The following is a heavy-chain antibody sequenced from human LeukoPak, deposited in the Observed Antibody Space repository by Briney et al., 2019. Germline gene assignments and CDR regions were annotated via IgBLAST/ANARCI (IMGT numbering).Heavy chain of an antibody. CDR3: ARHRNEYDYGDYQVIDY. CDR2: IYYSGST. Sequence: SETLSLTCTVSGGSISSSSYYWGWIRQPPGKGLEWIGSIYYSGSTYYNPSLKSRVTISVDTSKNQFSLKLSSVTAADTAVYYCARHRNEYDYGDYQVIDYWGQGTLVTVSS. CDR1: GGSISSSSYY. D-gene: IGHD4-17*01. J-gene: IGHJ4*02. V-gene: IGHV4-39*01.